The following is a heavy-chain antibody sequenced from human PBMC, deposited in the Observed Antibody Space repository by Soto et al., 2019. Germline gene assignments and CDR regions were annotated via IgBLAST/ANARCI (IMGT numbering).Heavy chain of an antibody. CDR3: AREGGYCTNGVCRSRYYGMDV. CDR2: IWYDGSNK. CDR1: GFTFSSYG. J-gene: IGHJ6*02. V-gene: IGHV3-33*01. Sequence: PGGSLRLSCAASGFTFSSYGMHWVRQAPGKGLEWVAVIWYDGSNKYYADSVKGRFTISRDNSKNTLYLQMNSLRAEDTAVYYCAREGGYCTNGVCRSRYYGMDVWGQGTTVTVSS. D-gene: IGHD2-8*01.